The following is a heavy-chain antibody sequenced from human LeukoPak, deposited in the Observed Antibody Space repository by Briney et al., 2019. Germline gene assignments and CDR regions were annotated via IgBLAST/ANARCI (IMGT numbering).Heavy chain of an antibody. CDR1: GFTFSSYG. J-gene: IGHJ4*02. D-gene: IGHD6-19*01. CDR3: AKELQVAGTFDY. V-gene: IGHV3-30*18. CDR2: ISYDGRNE. Sequence: PGRSLRLSCAASGFTFSSYGIHWVRQAPGKGLEWVAVISYDGRNEYYADSVKGRFTISRDNPKNTLYLQMNSLRAEDTAVYFCAKELQVAGTFDYWGQGTLVTVSS.